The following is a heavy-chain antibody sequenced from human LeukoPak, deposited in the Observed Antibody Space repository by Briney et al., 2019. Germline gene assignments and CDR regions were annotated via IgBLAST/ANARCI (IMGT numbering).Heavy chain of an antibody. J-gene: IGHJ4*02. CDR1: GFTVSSTY. CDR2: IESGGRT. Sequence: GGSLRLSCAASGFTVSSTYMSWVRQAPGKGLEWVSVIESGGRTYYADSVKGRFTISRDNAKNSLYLQMNSLRAEDTAVYYCARDIGEIVVVDLDYWGRGTLVTVSS. D-gene: IGHD3-22*01. CDR3: ARDIGEIVVVDLDY. V-gene: IGHV3-66*01.